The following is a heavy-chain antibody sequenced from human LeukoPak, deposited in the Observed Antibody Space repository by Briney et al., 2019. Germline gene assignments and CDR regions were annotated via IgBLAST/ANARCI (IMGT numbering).Heavy chain of an antibody. CDR3: AKAQQVAVAVY. CDR2: ISYDGSNK. V-gene: IGHV3-30*18. Sequence: GGSLRLSCAASGFTFSSYGMHWVRQAPVKGLEWVAVISYDGSNKYYADSVKGRFTISRDNSKNTLYLQMNSLRAEDTAVYYCAKAQQVAVAVYWGQGTLVTVSS. CDR1: GFTFSSYG. D-gene: IGHD6-19*01. J-gene: IGHJ4*02.